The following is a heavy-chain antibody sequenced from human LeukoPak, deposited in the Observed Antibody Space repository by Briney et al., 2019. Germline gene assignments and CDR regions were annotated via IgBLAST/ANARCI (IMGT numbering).Heavy chain of an antibody. CDR2: ISSRSTTT. CDR3: ARGGKGNYYYYFGMDV. J-gene: IGHJ6*02. CDR1: GFTFSDYS. Sequence: GGSLRLSCAASGFTFSDYSLYSMNWLRQAPGKGLEWLSYISSRSTTTYYADSVKGRFTISRDNAKNLLYLQMNNLSLEDTAVYYCARGGKGNYYYYFGMDVWGQGTTVTVSS. D-gene: IGHD1-1*01. V-gene: IGHV3-48*04.